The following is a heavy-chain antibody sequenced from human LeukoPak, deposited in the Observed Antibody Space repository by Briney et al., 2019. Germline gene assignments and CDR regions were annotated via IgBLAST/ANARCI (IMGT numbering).Heavy chain of an antibody. Sequence: PSETLPLTCTVSGDSINNNNYYWGWIRQPPGKGLEWIGNIYYNGRTYYSPSLKSRGTISVDTSNNQFSLKLSSVTAADTAVYYCARITDRTIFGEIMHGFDIWGQGTPVTVSS. J-gene: IGHJ3*02. CDR2: IYYNGRT. D-gene: IGHD3-3*01. V-gene: IGHV4-39*01. CDR1: GDSINNNNYY. CDR3: ARITDRTIFGEIMHGFDI.